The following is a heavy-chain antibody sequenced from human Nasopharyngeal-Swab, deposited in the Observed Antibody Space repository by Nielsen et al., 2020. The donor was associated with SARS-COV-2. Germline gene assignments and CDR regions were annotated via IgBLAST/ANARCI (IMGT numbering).Heavy chain of an antibody. D-gene: IGHD1-1*01. V-gene: IGHV3-30-3*01. CDR2: ISYDGSNK. J-gene: IGHJ6*03. Sequence: GGSLRLSCAASGFTFSSYAMHWVRQAPGKGLEWVAVISYDGSNKYYADSVKGRYTISRDNSKNTLYLQMNSLRAEDTAVYYCGSGNGGPPSYYYYYYYMDVWGKGTTVTVSS. CDR3: GSGNGGPPSYYYYYYYMDV. CDR1: GFTFSSYA.